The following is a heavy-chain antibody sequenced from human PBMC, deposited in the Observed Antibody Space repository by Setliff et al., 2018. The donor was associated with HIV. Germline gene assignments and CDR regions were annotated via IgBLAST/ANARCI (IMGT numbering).Heavy chain of an antibody. CDR2: IGAVGSPT. V-gene: IGHV3-23*01. J-gene: IGHJ4*02. CDR3: AKVQGTRYGGKGTFDY. CDR1: GFTFSAYA. D-gene: IGHD4-17*01. Sequence: PGGSLRLSCSASGFTFSAYAMAWVRQAPGKGLEWVSTIGAVGSPTFYAASVKGRFTISKDNSQSTLYLHMSGLRADDTAIYYCAKVQGTRYGGKGTFDYWGQGTLVTVSS.